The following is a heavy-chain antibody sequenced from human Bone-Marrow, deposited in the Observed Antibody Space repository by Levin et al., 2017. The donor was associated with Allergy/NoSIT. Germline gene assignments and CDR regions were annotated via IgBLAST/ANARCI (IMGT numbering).Heavy chain of an antibody. Sequence: PGGSLRLSCAASGFTFSDYWMTWVRQAPGKGLEWVGNINLDGSEKNYGDSVKGRFTISRDNTKTSLFLQMNSLSADDTAVYYCATNRQHPNDCFHIWGQGTTVAVSS. J-gene: IGHJ3*02. CDR3: ATNRQHPNDCFHI. CDR1: GFTFSDYW. CDR2: INLDGSEK. V-gene: IGHV3-7*03. D-gene: IGHD2-21*01.